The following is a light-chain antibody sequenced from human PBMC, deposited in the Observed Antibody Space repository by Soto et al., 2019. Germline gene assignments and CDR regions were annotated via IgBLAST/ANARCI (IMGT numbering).Light chain of an antibody. J-gene: IGLJ3*02. CDR3: QSYDSPP. V-gene: IGLV6-57*04. Sequence: NFMLTQPHSVSESPGKTVTISCTSSSGSIASHYVQWYQQRPGSAPATVIYEDNQRPSGVPHRFSGSIDSSSNSAFLSLAGLKAEAEADYYCQSYDSPPFGGGTKVTVL. CDR2: EDN. CDR1: SGSIASHY.